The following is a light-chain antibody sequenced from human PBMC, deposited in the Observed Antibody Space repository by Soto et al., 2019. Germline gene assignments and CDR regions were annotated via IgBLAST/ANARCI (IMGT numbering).Light chain of an antibody. J-gene: IGKJ3*01. CDR2: ATS. Sequence: DIQLTQSPSFLSASVGDRVTITCRASQDITSYVAWYQQQPEKAPKLLIFATSKLQSGVPSRFSGSGSGTEFTLTISSVQPEDFATYYCQQVKGFPFTFGAGTTVDTK. V-gene: IGKV1-9*01. CDR1: QDITSY. CDR3: QQVKGFPFT.